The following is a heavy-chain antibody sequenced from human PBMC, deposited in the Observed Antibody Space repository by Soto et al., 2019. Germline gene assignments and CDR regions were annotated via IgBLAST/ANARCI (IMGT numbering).Heavy chain of an antibody. CDR1: GGTFSSYA. J-gene: IGHJ6*02. CDR3: ARHVPAAGYYYGMDG. CDR2: IIPIFGTA. Sequence: QVQLVQSGAEVKKPGSSVKVSCKASGGTFSSYAISWLRQAPGQGLEWMGGIIPIFGTANYAQKFQGRVTITADEPTSTAYMELSSLRAEDTAVYYCARHVPAAGYYYGMDGWGQGTTVTVSS. V-gene: IGHV1-69*12. D-gene: IGHD2-2*01.